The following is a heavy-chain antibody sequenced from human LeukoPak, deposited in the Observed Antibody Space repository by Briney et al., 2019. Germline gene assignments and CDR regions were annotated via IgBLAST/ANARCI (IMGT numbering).Heavy chain of an antibody. V-gene: IGHV3-21*01. Sequence: DSVKGRFTISRDNAKNSLYLQMNSLRAEDTAVYYCARDRSDGSRDQSDASDIWGQGTMVTVSS. CDR3: ARDRSDGSRDQSDASDI. J-gene: IGHJ3*02.